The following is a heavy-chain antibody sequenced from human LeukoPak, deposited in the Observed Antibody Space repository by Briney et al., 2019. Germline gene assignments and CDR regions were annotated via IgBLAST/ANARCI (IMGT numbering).Heavy chain of an antibody. J-gene: IGHJ6*03. V-gene: IGHV1-69*06. D-gene: IGHD5-18*01. CDR2: TIPIFGTT. CDR1: GGTFSDYA. Sequence: ASVKVSCKASGGTFSDYAINWVRQAPGQGLEWMGGTIPIFGTTNYAQKFQGRVTITADKSTNIAYMELTSLKSEDTAVYYCARDTSGYSSGSAYYYMDVWGKGTTVTVSS. CDR3: ARDTSGYSSGSAYYYMDV.